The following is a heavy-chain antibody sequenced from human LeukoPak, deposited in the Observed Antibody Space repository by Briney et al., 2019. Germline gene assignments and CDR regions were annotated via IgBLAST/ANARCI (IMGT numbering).Heavy chain of an antibody. CDR2: ISSSSSTI. V-gene: IGHV3-48*01. CDR1: GFTFSSYA. Sequence: GGSLRLSCAASGFTFSSYAMSWVRQAPGKGLEWVSYISSSSSTIYYADSVKGRFTISRDNAKNSLYLQMNSLRAEDTAVYYCAKEAGYSGYDPTDYWGQGTLVTVSS. J-gene: IGHJ4*02. D-gene: IGHD5-12*01. CDR3: AKEAGYSGYDPTDY.